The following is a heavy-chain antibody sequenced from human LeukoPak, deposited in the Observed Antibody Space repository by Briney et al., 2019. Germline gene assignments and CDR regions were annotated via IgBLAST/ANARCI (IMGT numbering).Heavy chain of an antibody. CDR2: ISGSGGSA. Sequence: GGSLRLSCAASGFTFSSYGMHWVRQAPGKGLEWVSAISGSGGSAYYADSVKGRFTISRDNSKNTLYLQMNSLRAEDTAVYYCAKSPGIFCSSGSCLLDYWGQGTLVTVSS. D-gene: IGHD2-15*01. CDR1: GFTFSSYG. V-gene: IGHV3-23*01. CDR3: AKSPGIFCSSGSCLLDY. J-gene: IGHJ4*02.